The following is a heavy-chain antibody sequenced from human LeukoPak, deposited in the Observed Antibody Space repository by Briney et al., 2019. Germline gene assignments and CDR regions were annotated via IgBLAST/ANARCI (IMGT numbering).Heavy chain of an antibody. Sequence: GGSLRLSCAASGFTFSSHGLTWVRQAPGKGLEGVSAISGSGGTTFYADSVKGRFTISRDNSRNTLYLQMDSLRAEDTAVYYCARRIPATAGWFDPWGQGTLVTVSS. J-gene: IGHJ5*02. D-gene: IGHD2-2*01. CDR1: GFTFSSHG. V-gene: IGHV3-23*01. CDR3: ARRIPATAGWFDP. CDR2: ISGSGGTT.